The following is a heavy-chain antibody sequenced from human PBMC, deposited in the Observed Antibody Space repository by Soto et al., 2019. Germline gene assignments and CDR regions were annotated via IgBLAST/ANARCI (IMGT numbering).Heavy chain of an antibody. V-gene: IGHV3-23*01. CDR2: IGGSGETT. D-gene: IGHD3-10*01. CDR3: AKNSGWFNT. J-gene: IGHJ5*02. CDR1: GFPFSTTD. Sequence: PVGSLRLSCAASGFPFSTTDMSWVRQAPGKGQEWVSTIGGSGETTYYADSVKGRFTISRDNSKNTLYLQMNSLRADDTALYYCAKNSGWFNTWGQGALVTVSS.